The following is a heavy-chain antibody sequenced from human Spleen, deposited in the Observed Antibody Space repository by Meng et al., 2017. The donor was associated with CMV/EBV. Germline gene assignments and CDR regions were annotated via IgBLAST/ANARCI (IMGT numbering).Heavy chain of an antibody. D-gene: IGHD3-22*01. J-gene: IGHJ6*02. CDR2: ISSSSDYI. Sequence: GGSLRLSCAASGFLFPSYNMNWVRQAPGKGLEWVSSISSSSDYIYYADSVKGRFTISRDNSKNTLYLQMNSLRAEDTAVYYCARGDTYYYDRSGYYSASFGMDVWGQGTTVTVSS. CDR1: GFLFPSYN. V-gene: IGHV3-21*01. CDR3: ARGDTYYYDRSGYYSASFGMDV.